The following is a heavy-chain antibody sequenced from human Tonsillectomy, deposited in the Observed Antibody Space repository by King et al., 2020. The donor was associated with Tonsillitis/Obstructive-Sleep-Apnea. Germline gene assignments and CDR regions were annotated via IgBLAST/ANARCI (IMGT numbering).Heavy chain of an antibody. CDR2: IKRKTDGGTT. V-gene: IGHV3-15*07. D-gene: IGHD3-10*01. CDR3: SIALGRGDAFDI. Sequence: VQLVESGGGLVKPGGSLRLSCAASGFTFNNAWMNWVRQAPGKGLEWVGRIKRKTDGGTTDYAAPVKGRFTISRDDSKNTLHLQMNSLKTEDTAVYYSSIALGRGDAFDIWGQGTMVTVSS. CDR1: GFTFNNAW. J-gene: IGHJ3*02.